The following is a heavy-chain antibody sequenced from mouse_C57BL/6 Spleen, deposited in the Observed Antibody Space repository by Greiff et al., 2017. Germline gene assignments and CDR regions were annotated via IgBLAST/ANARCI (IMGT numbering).Heavy chain of an antibody. CDR3: ASSIYDGYFVY. J-gene: IGHJ2*01. D-gene: IGHD2-3*01. CDR2: LSYDGSN. V-gene: IGHV3-6*01. CDR1: GYSITSGYY. Sequence: EVQLVESGPGLVKPSQSLSLSCSVTGYSITSGYYWNWIRQFPGNKLEWMGYLSYDGSNNYNPSLKNRISITRGTSKNQFFLKLNAVTAEDTAASYCASSIYDGYFVYWGQGTTLTVSS.